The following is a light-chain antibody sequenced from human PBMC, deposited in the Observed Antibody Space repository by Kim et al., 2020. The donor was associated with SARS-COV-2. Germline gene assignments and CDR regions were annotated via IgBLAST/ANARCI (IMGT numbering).Light chain of an antibody. CDR1: QGISNS. V-gene: IGKV1-NL1*01. J-gene: IGKJ4*01. CDR2: TTS. Sequence: ASVGDRVTITCRASQGISNSLAWYQQKSGKAPNLLLYTTSTLQSGVQSRFSGSGSGTDYTLTISSLQPEDFATYYCQQYYSVPLTFGGGTKVDIK. CDR3: QQYYSVPLT.